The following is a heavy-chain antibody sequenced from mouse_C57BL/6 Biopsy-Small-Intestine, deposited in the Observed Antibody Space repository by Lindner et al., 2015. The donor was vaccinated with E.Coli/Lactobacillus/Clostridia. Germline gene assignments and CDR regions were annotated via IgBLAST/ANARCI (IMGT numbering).Heavy chain of an antibody. CDR1: GFNIKDYY. V-gene: IGHV14-1*01. J-gene: IGHJ2*01. D-gene: IGHD1-1*01. CDR2: IDPEDGDT. CDR3: TRYYFGFDY. Sequence: VQLQESGAEIVRPGASVKLSCTASGFNIKDYYMHWVKQRPEQGLEWIGRIDPEDGDTEYAPKFLGKATMTADASSNTAYLQFNSLTSEGTAVYYCTRYYFGFDYWGQGTALTVSS.